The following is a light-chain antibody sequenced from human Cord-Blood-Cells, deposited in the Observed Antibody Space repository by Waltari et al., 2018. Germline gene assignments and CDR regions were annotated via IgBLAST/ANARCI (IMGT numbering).Light chain of an antibody. CDR3: SSYTSSSTWV. Sequence: SALTQPASVSVSPGQSITISCTGTSSDVGGYNHVSWYQQHPGKAPKLMIYDFSKRPSGVSNRFSGSKSGNTASLTISGLQAEDEADYYCSSYTSSSTWVFGGGTKLTVL. J-gene: IGLJ3*02. CDR2: DFS. CDR1: SSDVGGYNH. V-gene: IGLV2-14*01.